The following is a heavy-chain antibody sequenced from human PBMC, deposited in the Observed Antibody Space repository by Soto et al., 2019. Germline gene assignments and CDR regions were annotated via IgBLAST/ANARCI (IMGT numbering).Heavy chain of an antibody. Sequence: KTSETLSLTRTVSRASISSDCWSWIRQSPGKGLERIGSLYYGANTNYHPSLKSRVTISADTSKNQFYLKLRTVTAADTAVYYCAKDLLYDYDSSGLRRPSRPGDAFEIWGQGRMVTVSS. CDR1: RASISSDC. V-gene: IGHV4-59*01. J-gene: IGHJ3*02. CDR2: LYYGANT. D-gene: IGHD3-22*01. CDR3: AKDLLYDYDSSGLRRPSRPGDAFEI.